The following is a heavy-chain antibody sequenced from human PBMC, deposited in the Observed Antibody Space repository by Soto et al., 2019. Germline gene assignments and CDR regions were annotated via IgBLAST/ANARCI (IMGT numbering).Heavy chain of an antibody. CDR1: GDSIISIYH. J-gene: IGHJ5*02. D-gene: IGHD6-13*01. Sequence: PSETLSLTCAVSGDSIISIYHWAWIRQPPGRGLEWIASIYHTGTTYYTPSLKSRVTISVDTSKNQFSLKLSSVTAADTAVYYCARGGIAAAWWFDPWGQGTLVTVSS. CDR3: ARGGIAAAWWFDP. V-gene: IGHV4-38-2*01. CDR2: IYHTGTT.